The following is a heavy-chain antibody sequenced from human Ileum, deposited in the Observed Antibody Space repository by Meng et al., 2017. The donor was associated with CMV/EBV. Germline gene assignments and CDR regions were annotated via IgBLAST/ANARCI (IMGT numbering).Heavy chain of an antibody. CDR2: IYHNEST. Sequence: SETLSLTCTVSGDSISTGNYYWTWIRQPPGKGLEWIGYIYHNESTYYNPSLKSRLTISVDTSKNQFSLKLISVTAADTAVYYCARVRGLFRYFDYWGQGSLVTVSS. V-gene: IGHV4-30-4*08. CDR1: GDSISTGNYY. CDR3: ARVRGLFRYFDY. J-gene: IGHJ4*02.